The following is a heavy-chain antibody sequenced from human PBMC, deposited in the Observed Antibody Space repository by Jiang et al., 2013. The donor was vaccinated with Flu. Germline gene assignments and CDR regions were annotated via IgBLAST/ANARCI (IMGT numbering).Heavy chain of an antibody. D-gene: IGHD3-10*01. J-gene: IGHJ4*02. V-gene: IGHV4-59*01. CDR2: IFYNGNT. Sequence: TCSVSGGSISSYYWSWIRRPPGKGLEWIGYIFYNGNTNTNPSLKSRGTLSVDTSKNQFSLKLSSVTAADTAVYYCAGGPPPLLRPKVYFDYWGQGTLVTVSS. CDR3: AGGPPPLLRPKVYFDY. CDR1: GGSISSYY.